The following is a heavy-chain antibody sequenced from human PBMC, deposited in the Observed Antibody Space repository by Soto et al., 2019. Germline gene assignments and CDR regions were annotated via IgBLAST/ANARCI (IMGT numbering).Heavy chain of an antibody. J-gene: IGHJ4*02. D-gene: IGHD3-16*02. V-gene: IGHV1-69*06. CDR1: GGTFSSYA. Sequence: ASVKVSCKASGGTFSSYAISWVRQAPGQGLEWMGGIIPIFGTANYAQKFQGRVTITADKSTSTAYMELSSLRSEDTAVYYCARAYYDYVWGSYRYLYFDYWGQGTLVTVS. CDR2: IIPIFGTA. CDR3: ARAYYDYVWGSYRYLYFDY.